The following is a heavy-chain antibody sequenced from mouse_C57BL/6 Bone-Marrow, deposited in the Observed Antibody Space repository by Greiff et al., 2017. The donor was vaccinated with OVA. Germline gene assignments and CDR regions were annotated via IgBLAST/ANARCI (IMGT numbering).Heavy chain of an antibody. D-gene: IGHD1-1*01. CDR1: GYTFTSYW. J-gene: IGHJ3*01. V-gene: IGHV1-55*01. CDR2: IYPGSGST. Sequence: QVQLKQPGAELVKPGASVKMSCKASGYTFTSYWITWVKQRPGQGLEWIGDIYPGSGSTNYNEKFKSKATLTVDTSSSTAYMQLSSLTSEDSAVYYCARKGNYGSSPWFAYWGQGTLVTVSA. CDR3: ARKGNYGSSPWFAY.